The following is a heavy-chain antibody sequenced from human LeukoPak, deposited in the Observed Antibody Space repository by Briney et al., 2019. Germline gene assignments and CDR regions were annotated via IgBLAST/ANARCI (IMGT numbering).Heavy chain of an antibody. D-gene: IGHD3-22*01. J-gene: IGHJ4*02. CDR3: AKLMSTMIVVVITTVPDY. CDR2: ISSSGSTI. CDR1: GFTFSDYY. Sequence: GGSLRLSCAASGFTFSDYYMSWIRQAPGKGLEWVSYISSSGSTIYYADSVKGRFTISRDNAKNSLYLQMNSLRAEDTAVYYCAKLMSTMIVVVITTVPDYWGQGTLVTVSS. V-gene: IGHV3-11*01.